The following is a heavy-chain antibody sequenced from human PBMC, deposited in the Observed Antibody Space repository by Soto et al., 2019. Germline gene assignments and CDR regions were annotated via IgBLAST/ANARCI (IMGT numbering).Heavy chain of an antibody. CDR1: GFTFISYG. V-gene: IGHV3-33*01. CDR2: IWYDGSNK. Sequence: WGSLRLSCAASGFTFISYGIHFFRHSPCKGLEWVAVIWYDGSNKYYADSVKGRFTISRDNSKNTLYLQMNSLRAEDTAVYYCARDLVKWELLAAGIWGQGTMVTVSS. J-gene: IGHJ3*02. CDR3: ARDLVKWELLAAGI. D-gene: IGHD1-26*01.